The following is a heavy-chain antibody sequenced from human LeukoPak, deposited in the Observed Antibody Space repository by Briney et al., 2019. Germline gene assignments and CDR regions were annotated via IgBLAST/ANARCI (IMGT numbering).Heavy chain of an antibody. Sequence: GGSLRLSCAASGFTFSSYAMHWVRQAPGKGLEWVAVISYDGSNKYYADSVKGRFTISRDNSKNTLYLQMNSLRAEDTAVYYCARDEAIQLWLKGFDYWGQGTLVTVSS. J-gene: IGHJ4*02. D-gene: IGHD5-18*01. CDR3: ARDEAIQLWLKGFDY. CDR1: GFTFSSYA. CDR2: ISYDGSNK. V-gene: IGHV3-30*04.